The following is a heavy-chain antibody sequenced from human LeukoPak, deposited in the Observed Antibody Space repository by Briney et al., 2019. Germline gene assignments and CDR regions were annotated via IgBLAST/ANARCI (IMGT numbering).Heavy chain of an antibody. D-gene: IGHD2-2*01. CDR3: ARASWGYCSSTSCQGGNAFDI. V-gene: IGHV4-31*03. CDR1: GGSISSGGYY. J-gene: IGHJ3*02. CDR2: IYYSGST. Sequence: SQTLSLTCTVSGGSISSGGYYWRWIRQHPGKGLEWIGYIYYSGSTYYNPSLKSRVTISVDTSKNQCSLKLSSVTAADTAVYYCARASWGYCSSTSCQGGNAFDIWGQGTMVTVSS.